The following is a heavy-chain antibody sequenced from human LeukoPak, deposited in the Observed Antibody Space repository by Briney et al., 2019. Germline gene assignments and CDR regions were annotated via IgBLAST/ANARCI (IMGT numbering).Heavy chain of an antibody. Sequence: SETLSLTCTVSGGSISSSSYYWGWIRQPPGKGLEWIGSIYYSGSTYYNPSLKSRVTISVDTSKNQFSLKLSSVTAADTAVYYFARHEGYYYYYMDVWGKGTTVTVSS. CDR3: ARHEGYYYYYMDV. J-gene: IGHJ6*03. CDR2: IYYSGST. V-gene: IGHV4-39*01. CDR1: GGSISSSSYY.